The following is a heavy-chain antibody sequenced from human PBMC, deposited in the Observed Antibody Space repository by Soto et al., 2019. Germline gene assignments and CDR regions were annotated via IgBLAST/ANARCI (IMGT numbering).Heavy chain of an antibody. Sequence: PSETLSLTCTVSGGSISKSRYYWALIRQPPGKGLEWIGSIYHTGNTYYNPSLRSRVTISVDTSKNQFSLKLTSVTAADTAVYYCARDYYDSSDYTTNWFDPWGQGTLVTVSS. V-gene: IGHV4-39*01. CDR2: IYHTGNT. J-gene: IGHJ5*02. CDR1: GGSISKSRYY. CDR3: ARDYYDSSDYTTNWFDP. D-gene: IGHD3-22*01.